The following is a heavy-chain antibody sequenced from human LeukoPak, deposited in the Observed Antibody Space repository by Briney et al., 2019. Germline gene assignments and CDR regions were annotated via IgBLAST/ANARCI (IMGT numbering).Heavy chain of an antibody. J-gene: IGHJ4*02. D-gene: IGHD3-16*01. CDR2: IYAGGTT. CDR3: AREVRGDYFDF. V-gene: IGHV3-53*01. CDR1: GFTVSSNY. Sequence: PGGSLRLSCAVSGFTVSSNYMNWVRQAPGKGLEWVSFIYAGGTTFYADSVKGRFTISRDNSKNTLYLQMNSLRADDTAVYYCAREVRGDYFDFWGQGTLVTVSS.